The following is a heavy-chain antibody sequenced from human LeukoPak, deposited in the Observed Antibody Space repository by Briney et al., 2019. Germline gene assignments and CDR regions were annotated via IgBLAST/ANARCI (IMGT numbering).Heavy chain of an antibody. Sequence: PSETLSLTCTVSGGSLGSYFWSWIRQSPGKGLEWIGYIYSSGYTDFNRSLKSRVTISVATFTNQFSLSLRSVTAADTALYYCARHHGSWTDWYFDLWGRGTLVIVST. CDR2: IYSSGYT. CDR1: GGSLGSYF. V-gene: IGHV4-59*08. J-gene: IGHJ2*01. D-gene: IGHD6-13*01. CDR3: ARHHGSWTDWYFDL.